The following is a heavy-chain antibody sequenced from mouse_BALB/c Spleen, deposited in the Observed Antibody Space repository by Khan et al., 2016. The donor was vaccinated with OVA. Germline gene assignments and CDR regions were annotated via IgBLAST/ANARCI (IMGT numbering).Heavy chain of an antibody. Sequence: QIQLVQSGPELKKPGETVKISCKASGYTFRSFGMNWVKQAPGKGLKWMGWINTYTGEPTYADDFKGRYDFSLETSASTAYLQINNLKNEDTATYFCARPPYFAYVMGYWGQGTSVTVSS. J-gene: IGHJ4*01. CDR3: ARPPYFAYVMGY. D-gene: IGHD2-10*01. CDR1: GYTFRSFG. CDR2: INTYTGEP. V-gene: IGHV9-3-1*01.